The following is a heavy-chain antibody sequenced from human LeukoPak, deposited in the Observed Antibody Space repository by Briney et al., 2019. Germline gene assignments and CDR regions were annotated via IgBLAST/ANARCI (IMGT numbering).Heavy chain of an antibody. Sequence: GGSLRLSCAASGFTFNSYSMNWVRQAPGKGLEWVSYITSSSGTIYYADSVKGRFTISRDNAKNSLYLQMNSLRAEDTAVYYCAELGITMIGGVWGKGTTVTISS. CDR1: GFTFNSYS. J-gene: IGHJ6*04. D-gene: IGHD3-10*02. V-gene: IGHV3-48*04. CDR3: AELGITMIGGV. CDR2: ITSSSGTI.